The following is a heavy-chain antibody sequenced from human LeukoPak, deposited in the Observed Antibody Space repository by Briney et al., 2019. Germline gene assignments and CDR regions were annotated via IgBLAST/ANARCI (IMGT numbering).Heavy chain of an antibody. D-gene: IGHD3-3*01. Sequence: ASVKVSCKASGYTFTSYYMHWVRQAPGQGLEWMGIINPSGGSTSYAQKFQGRVTMTRDTSTSTVYMELSSLRSEDTAVYYCARGPRARYDFWSGYKPYYFDYWGQGTLVTVSS. V-gene: IGHV1-46*01. CDR3: ARGPRARYDFWSGYKPYYFDY. CDR1: GYTFTSYY. CDR2: INPSGGST. J-gene: IGHJ4*02.